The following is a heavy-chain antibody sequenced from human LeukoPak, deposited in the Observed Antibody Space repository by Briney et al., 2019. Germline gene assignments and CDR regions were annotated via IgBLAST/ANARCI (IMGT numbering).Heavy chain of an antibody. Sequence: SVKVSCKVSGSTLTELSMHWVRQAPGKGLEWMGGFDPEDGETIYAQKFQGRVTMTEDTSTDTAYMELSSLRSEDTAVYYCATEGLRTGSSPYYFDYWGQGTLVTVSS. CDR2: FDPEDGET. D-gene: IGHD3/OR15-3a*01. J-gene: IGHJ4*02. CDR3: ATEGLRTGSSPYYFDY. CDR1: GSTLTELS. V-gene: IGHV1-24*01.